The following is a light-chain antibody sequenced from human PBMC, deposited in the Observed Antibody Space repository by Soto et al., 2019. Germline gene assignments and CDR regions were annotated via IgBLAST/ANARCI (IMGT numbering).Light chain of an antibody. CDR3: QQRSNWPIT. CDR2: DAS. CDR1: QSVSSY. J-gene: IGKJ5*01. V-gene: IGKV3-11*01. Sequence: EIVLTQSPATLSLSPGERATLSCRASQSVSSYLAWYQQKPGQAPMLLIYDASNRATGVPARFRGSGSGTDFTLTISSLEPEDFSVYYCQQRSNWPITFGQGTRLEI.